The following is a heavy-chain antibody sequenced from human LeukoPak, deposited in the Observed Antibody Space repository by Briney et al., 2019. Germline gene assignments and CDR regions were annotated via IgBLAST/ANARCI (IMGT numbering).Heavy chain of an antibody. V-gene: IGHV3-74*01. CDR1: GFTFSSYW. Sequence: GGSLRLSCAASGFTFSSYWMHWVRQAPGKGLVWVSRINSDGSSTSYADSVKGRFTISRDNAKNTLYLQMNSLRAEDTAVYYCASGRYSSSWYHHFDYWGQGTLVTVSS. D-gene: IGHD6-13*01. CDR2: INSDGSST. J-gene: IGHJ4*02. CDR3: ASGRYSSSWYHHFDY.